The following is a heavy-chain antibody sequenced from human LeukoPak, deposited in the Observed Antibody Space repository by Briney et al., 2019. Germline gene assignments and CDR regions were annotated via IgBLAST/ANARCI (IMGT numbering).Heavy chain of an antibody. Sequence: GGSLRLSCAASGFTFSSYAMSWVRQAPGKGLEWVSVISSSGGSTYYADSVKGRFTISRDNSKNTLYLQMNSLRAEDTAVYYCAKFGTWIFDPWGRGTLVTVSS. D-gene: IGHD1-1*01. V-gene: IGHV3-23*01. CDR1: GFTFSSYA. J-gene: IGHJ5*02. CDR2: ISSSGGST. CDR3: AKFGTWIFDP.